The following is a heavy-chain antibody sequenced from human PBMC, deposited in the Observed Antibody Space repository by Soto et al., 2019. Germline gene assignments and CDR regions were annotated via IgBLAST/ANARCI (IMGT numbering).Heavy chain of an antibody. D-gene: IGHD3-10*01. CDR3: ARFGELFRGYYGMDV. V-gene: IGHV1-8*01. CDR1: GYTFTSYD. J-gene: IGHJ6*02. Sequence: ASVKVSCKASGYTFTSYDINWVRQATGQGLEWMGWMNPNSGNTGYAQKFQGRVTMTRNTSISTAYMELSSLRSEDTAVYYCARFGELFRGYYGMDVWGQGTTVTVYS. CDR2: MNPNSGNT.